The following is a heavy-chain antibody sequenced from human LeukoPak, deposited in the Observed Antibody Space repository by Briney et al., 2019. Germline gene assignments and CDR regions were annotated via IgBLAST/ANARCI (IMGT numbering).Heavy chain of an antibody. CDR1: GFTFDDYA. CDR3: AKDTRYDILTGSFDY. V-gene: IGHV3-9*01. D-gene: IGHD3-9*01. CDR2: ISWNSGSI. J-gene: IGHJ4*02. Sequence: GGSLRLSCAASGFTFDDYAMHWVRQAPGKGLEWVSGISWNSGSIGYADSVKGRFTISRDNAKNSLYLQMNSLRAEDTALYYCAKDTRYDILTGSFDYWGQGTLVTVSS.